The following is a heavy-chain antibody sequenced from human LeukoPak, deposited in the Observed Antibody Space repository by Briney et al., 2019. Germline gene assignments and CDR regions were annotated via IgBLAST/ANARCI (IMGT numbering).Heavy chain of an antibody. V-gene: IGHV1-46*01. CDR1: GYTFTSYY. CDR2: INPSGGST. Sequence: AASVKVSCKASGYTFTSYYMHWVRQAPGQGLEWMGIINPSGGSTSYAQKFQGRVTMTRDTPTSTVYMELSSLRSEDTAVYYCARRPTYYYDSSGYSHGMDVWGQGTTVTVSS. D-gene: IGHD3-22*01. J-gene: IGHJ6*02. CDR3: ARRPTYYYDSSGYSHGMDV.